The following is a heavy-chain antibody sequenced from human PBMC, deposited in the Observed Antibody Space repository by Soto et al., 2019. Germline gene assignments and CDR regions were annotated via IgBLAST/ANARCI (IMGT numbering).Heavy chain of an antibody. CDR3: ARTDGIAARLYYYYYMDV. CDR2: IYYSGST. V-gene: IGHV4-59*08. Sequence: SETLSLTCTVSGGSISSYYWSWIRQPPGKGLEWIGYIYYSGSTNYNPSLKSRVTISVDTSKNQFSLKRSSVTAADTAVYYCARTDGIAARLYYYYYMDVWGKGTTVTVSS. D-gene: IGHD6-6*01. CDR1: GGSISSYY. J-gene: IGHJ6*03.